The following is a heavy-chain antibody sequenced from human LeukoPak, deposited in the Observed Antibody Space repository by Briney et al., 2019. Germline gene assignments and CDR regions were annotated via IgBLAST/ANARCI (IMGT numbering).Heavy chain of an antibody. J-gene: IGHJ4*02. CDR3: ARVLRGGTAAGVDY. CDR2: MNPNSGNT. V-gene: IGHV1-8*02. CDR1: GYTFTSYG. D-gene: IGHD6-13*01. Sequence: ASVKVSCKASGYTFTSYGISWVRQAPGQGLEWMGWMNPNSGNTGYAQKFQGRVTMTRDTSISTAYMELSRLRSDDTAVYYCARVLRGGTAAGVDYWGQGTLVTVSS.